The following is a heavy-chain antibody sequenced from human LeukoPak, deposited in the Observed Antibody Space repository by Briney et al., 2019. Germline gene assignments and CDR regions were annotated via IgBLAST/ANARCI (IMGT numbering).Heavy chain of an antibody. J-gene: IGHJ5*02. CDR1: GGTFSSYA. D-gene: IGHD2-2*01. Sequence: SVKVSCKASGGTFSSYAISWVRQAPGQGLEWMGRIIPILGIANYAQKFQGRVTITADKSTSTAYMELSSLRSEDTAVYYCARGGVVPAASLDNWFDPWGQGTLVTVSS. V-gene: IGHV1-69*04. CDR2: IIPILGIA. CDR3: ARGGVVPAASLDNWFDP.